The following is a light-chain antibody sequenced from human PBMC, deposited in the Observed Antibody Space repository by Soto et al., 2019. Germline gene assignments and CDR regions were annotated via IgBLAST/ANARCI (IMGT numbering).Light chain of an antibody. J-gene: IGKJ3*01. CDR2: DAS. CDR1: QGISSW. CDR3: QQAGTCPFT. V-gene: IGKV1-12*01. Sequence: EIQMTQSPSSVSASVGDRVTITCRASQGISSWLAWYQQKPEKAPKLVIYDASSLQSGVPSRFSGSGSGTDFTLTISSLQPEDFATYYCQQAGTCPFTFGPGTTVDIK.